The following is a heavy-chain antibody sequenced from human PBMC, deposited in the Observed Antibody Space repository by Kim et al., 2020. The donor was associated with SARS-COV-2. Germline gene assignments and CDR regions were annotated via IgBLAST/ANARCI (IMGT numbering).Heavy chain of an antibody. CDR1: GFTFSSYG. D-gene: IGHD3-22*01. V-gene: IGHV3-33*06. Sequence: GGSLRLSCAASGFTFSSYGMHWVRQAPGKGLEWVAVIWYDGSSKYYADSVKGRFTISRDNSKNTLYLQMNSLRAEDTAVYYCAKDYSVCYDSSGLGDWGQGTLVTVSS. CDR2: IWYDGSSK. CDR3: AKDYSVCYDSSGLGD. J-gene: IGHJ4*02.